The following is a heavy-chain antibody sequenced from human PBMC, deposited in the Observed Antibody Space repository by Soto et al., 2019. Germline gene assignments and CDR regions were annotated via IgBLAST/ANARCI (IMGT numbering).Heavy chain of an antibody. J-gene: IGHJ4*02. D-gene: IGHD3-10*01. CDR3: ARDLKFGQADY. CDR2: IYTSGST. V-gene: IGHV4-4*07. CDR1: GGSISSYY. Sequence: SLTCTVSGGSISSYYWTWIRQPSGKGLEWIGRIYTSGSTNYNPSLKSRVTKSVDTSKNQFSLKLSSVTAADTAVYYCARDLKFGQADYWGQGSQVTVSS.